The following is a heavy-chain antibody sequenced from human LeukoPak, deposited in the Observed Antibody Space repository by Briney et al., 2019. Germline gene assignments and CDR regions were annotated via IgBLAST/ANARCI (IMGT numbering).Heavy chain of an antibody. D-gene: IGHD3-16*01. Sequence: GALRLSCAASGFTFSDYILDWVRQAPGKGLEWVGRIRRGANSYTTEYAASVKGRFTISRDGSKNSLYLHMNSLKTEDTAVYHCSRDGGEGGNSAFDIWGQGTMVTVSS. CDR2: IRRGANSYTT. J-gene: IGHJ3*02. CDR3: SRDGGEGGNSAFDI. CDR1: GFTFSDYI. V-gene: IGHV3-72*01.